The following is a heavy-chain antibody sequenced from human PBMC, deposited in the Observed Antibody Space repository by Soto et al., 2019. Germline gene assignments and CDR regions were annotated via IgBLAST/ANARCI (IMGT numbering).Heavy chain of an antibody. CDR2: ISWSSGSI. CDR1: GFTFDDYA. V-gene: IGHV3-9*01. Sequence: EVQLVESGGGLVQPGRSLRLSCAASGFTFDDYAMHWVRQAPGKGLEWVSGISWSSGSIGYADSVKGRFTISRDNAKNSLYLQMNSLRAEDTALYYCAKDAHGDYEGSYYMDVWGKGTTVTVSS. D-gene: IGHD4-17*01. J-gene: IGHJ6*03. CDR3: AKDAHGDYEGSYYMDV.